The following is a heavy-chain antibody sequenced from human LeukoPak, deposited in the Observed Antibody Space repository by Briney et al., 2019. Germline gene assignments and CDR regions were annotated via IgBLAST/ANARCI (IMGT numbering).Heavy chain of an antibody. J-gene: IGHJ2*01. CDR3: ASWRAAAGHSYWYFDL. V-gene: IGHV3-30*02. CDR2: IRYDGSNK. Sequence: GGSLRLSCAASGFTFSSYGIHWARQAPGKGLEWVTFIRYDGSNKYYADSVKGRFTISRDNSKNTLYLQMNSLRAEDTAVYYCASWRAAAGHSYWYFDLWGRGTLVTVSS. CDR1: GFTFSSYG. D-gene: IGHD6-13*01.